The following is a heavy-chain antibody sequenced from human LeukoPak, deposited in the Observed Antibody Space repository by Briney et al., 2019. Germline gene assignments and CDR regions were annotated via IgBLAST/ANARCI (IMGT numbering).Heavy chain of an antibody. CDR2: IRGSGRTT. CDR3: ARDARDGYGGNPFDY. Sequence: GGSLRLPCAASGFTFSSYAMYWVRQAPGKGLEWVSVIRGSGRTTYYADSVKGRFTISRDNSKNTLYLQMNSLRAEDTAVYYCARDARDGYGGNPFDYWGQGTLVIVSS. V-gene: IGHV3-23*01. CDR1: GFTFSSYA. D-gene: IGHD4-23*01. J-gene: IGHJ4*02.